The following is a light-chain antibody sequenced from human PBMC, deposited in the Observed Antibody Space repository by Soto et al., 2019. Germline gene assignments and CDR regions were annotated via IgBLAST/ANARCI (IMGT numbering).Light chain of an antibody. V-gene: IGLV2-14*01. CDR3: CSCTSSTTLV. Sequence: QSVLTQPASVSGSPGQSITISCTGTSSDVGGYNYVSWYQQHPGKAPKLMIYEVSNRPSGVSNRFSGSKSGNTASLTISGLQAEDEADYYCCSCTSSTTLVFGTGTKLTVL. CDR2: EVS. J-gene: IGLJ1*01. CDR1: SSDVGGYNY.